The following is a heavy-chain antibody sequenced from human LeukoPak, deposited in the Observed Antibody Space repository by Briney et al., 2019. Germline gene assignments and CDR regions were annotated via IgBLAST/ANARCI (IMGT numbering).Heavy chain of an antibody. J-gene: IGHJ4*02. CDR3: VRDYSNFVQGD. CDR2: IYSGGET. D-gene: IGHD4-11*01. CDR1: GDSISNSHYY. V-gene: IGHV4-39*02. Sequence: SETLSLTCTVSGDSISNSHYYWGWIRQSPGEGLEWIGSIYSGGETHYNPSLNSRVTIFLDTSKNRFSLNLISVTATDTAVYYCVRDYSNFVQGDWGQGTLVTVSS.